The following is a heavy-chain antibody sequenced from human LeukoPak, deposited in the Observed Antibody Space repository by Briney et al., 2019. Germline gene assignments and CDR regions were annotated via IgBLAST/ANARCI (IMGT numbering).Heavy chain of an antibody. V-gene: IGHV4-61*05. CDR1: GGSISSSSYY. J-gene: IGHJ4*02. D-gene: IGHD3-22*01. CDR3: ARDPDYYDSSGYVDY. Sequence: KTSETLSLTCTVSGGSISSSSYYWGWIRQPPGKGLEWIGYVYYSGSTKYNPSLKSRVTISVDTSKNQFSLKLSSVTAADTAVYYCARDPDYYDSSGYVDYWGQGTLVTVSS. CDR2: VYYSGST.